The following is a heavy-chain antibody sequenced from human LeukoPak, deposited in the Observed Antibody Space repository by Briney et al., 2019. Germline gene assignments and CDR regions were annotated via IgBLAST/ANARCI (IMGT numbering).Heavy chain of an antibody. J-gene: IGHJ4*02. CDR3: ATGRGAPTFDY. CDR1: GFTFSRFT. CDR2: ISGSGTTK. V-gene: IGHV3-48*04. Sequence: PGGSLRLSCAASGFTFSRFTMNWVRKAQGKGLEWVSYISGSGTTKYYADSVRGRFTISRDNAKNSLYLQMNSLRAEDTAVYYCATGRGAPTFDYWGQGTLVTVSS. D-gene: IGHD1-26*01.